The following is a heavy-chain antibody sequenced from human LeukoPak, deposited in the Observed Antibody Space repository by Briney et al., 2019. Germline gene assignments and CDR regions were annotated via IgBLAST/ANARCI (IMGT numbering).Heavy chain of an antibody. J-gene: IGHJ4*02. D-gene: IGHD3-10*01. CDR3: ARDRGDY. Sequence: ASXKVSCKASGGTFISYAISWVRQAPGQGLEWMGRIIPIFGTANYAQKFQGRVTITTDESTSTAYMELSSLRSEDTAVYYCARDRGDYWGQGTLVTVSS. CDR2: IIPIFGTA. V-gene: IGHV1-69*05. CDR1: GGTFISYA.